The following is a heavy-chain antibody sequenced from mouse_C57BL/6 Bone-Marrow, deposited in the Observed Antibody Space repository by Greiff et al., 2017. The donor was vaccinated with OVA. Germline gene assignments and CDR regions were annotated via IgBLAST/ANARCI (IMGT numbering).Heavy chain of an antibody. D-gene: IGHD1-1*01. CDR3: ASWVVLRSLYMDY. J-gene: IGHJ2*01. CDR2: IFPGSGST. Sequence: QVQLQQSGPELVKPGASVKISCKASGYTFTDYYINWVKQRPGQGLEWIGWIFPGSGSTYYNEKFKGKATLTVDKSSSTAYMLLSSLTSEDSAVYCCASWVVLRSLYMDYWGQGTTLTVSS. V-gene: IGHV1-75*01. CDR1: GYTFTDYY.